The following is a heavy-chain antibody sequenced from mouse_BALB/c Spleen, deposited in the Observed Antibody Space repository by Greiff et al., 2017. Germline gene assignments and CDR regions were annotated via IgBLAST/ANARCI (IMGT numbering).Heavy chain of an antibody. CDR3: ARFPLYGNHTLDY. Sequence: EVKLMESGPSLVKPSQTLSLTCSVTGDSITSGYWNWIRKFPGNKLEYMGYISYSGSTYYNPSLKSRISITRDTSKNQYYLQLNSVTTEDTATYYCARFPLYGNHTLDYWGQGTTLTVSS. CDR1: GDSITSGY. J-gene: IGHJ2*01. V-gene: IGHV3-8*02. CDR2: ISYSGST. D-gene: IGHD2-1*01.